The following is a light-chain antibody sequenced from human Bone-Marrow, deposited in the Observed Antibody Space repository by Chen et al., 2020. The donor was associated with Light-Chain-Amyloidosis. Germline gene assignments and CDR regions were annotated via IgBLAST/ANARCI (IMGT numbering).Light chain of an antibody. CDR1: SSNIGSNT. V-gene: IGLV1-44*01. CDR3: AAWDDSLNGRYV. J-gene: IGLJ1*01. Sequence: QSVLTQPPSASGTPGQRVTISCSGSSSNIGSNTVNWYQQLPGTAPKLVIYSNNQRPSGVPDRFSGSRSGTSASLAISGLQSEDEADYYCAAWDDSLNGRYVFGTGTKVTVL. CDR2: SNN.